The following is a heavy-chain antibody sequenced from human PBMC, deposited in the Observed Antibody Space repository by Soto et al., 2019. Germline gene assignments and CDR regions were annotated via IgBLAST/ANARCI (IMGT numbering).Heavy chain of an antibody. CDR1: GYTFTSYG. V-gene: IGHV1-18*01. CDR3: ASARALALATSADYVAFEI. CDR2: ISAYNGNT. D-gene: IGHD4-17*01. J-gene: IGHJ3*02. Sequence: ASGEVSGKASGYTFTSYGISRVRQAPGQGLEWMGWISAYNGNTNYAQKLQGRVTMTTDTCTSPAYVELRSLRPDDTAAHYCASARALALATSADYVAFEIRRQQTMVTVSS.